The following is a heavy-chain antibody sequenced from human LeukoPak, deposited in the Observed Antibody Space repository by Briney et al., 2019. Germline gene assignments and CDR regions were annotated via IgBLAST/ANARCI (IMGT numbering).Heavy chain of an antibody. CDR3: ASMREIAATGISGGDY. CDR1: GGSFSGFY. J-gene: IGHJ4*02. D-gene: IGHD6-13*01. CDR2: IHHSGST. V-gene: IGHV4-34*01. Sequence: SETLSLTCAVYGGSFSGFYWSWIRQPPGKGLEWIGEIHHSGSTNYNPSLKSRVTISVDTSKNQFSLKLSSVTAADTAVYYCASMREIAATGISGGDYWGQGTLVTVSS.